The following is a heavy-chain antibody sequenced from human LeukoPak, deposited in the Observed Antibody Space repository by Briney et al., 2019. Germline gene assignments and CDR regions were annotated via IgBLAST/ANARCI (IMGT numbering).Heavy chain of an antibody. V-gene: IGHV1-69*04. CDR2: IIPILGIA. D-gene: IGHD4-17*01. CDR1: GGTFSSYA. CDR3: ARAPPYGDFIFDY. J-gene: IGHJ4*02. Sequence: GASVKVSCRASGGTFSSYAISWVRQAPGQGLGWMGRIIPILGIANYAQKFQSRVTITADKSTSTAYMELSGLRSEDTAVYYCARAPPYGDFIFDYWGQGTLVTVSS.